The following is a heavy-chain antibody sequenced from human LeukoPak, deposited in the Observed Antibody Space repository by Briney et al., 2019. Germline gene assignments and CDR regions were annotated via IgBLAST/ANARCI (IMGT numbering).Heavy chain of an antibody. CDR3: ARGWGYYDSSVPFYFDY. Sequence: PGGSLRLSCAASGFTFSTYWMHWVRQAPGKGLVWLSRIRTDGGSTYYADSVKGRFTVSRDNAKNTLYLQMNSLRAEDTAVYYCARGWGYYDSSVPFYFDYWGQGTLVTVSS. CDR2: IRTDGGST. D-gene: IGHD3-22*01. V-gene: IGHV3-74*01. J-gene: IGHJ4*02. CDR1: GFTFSTYW.